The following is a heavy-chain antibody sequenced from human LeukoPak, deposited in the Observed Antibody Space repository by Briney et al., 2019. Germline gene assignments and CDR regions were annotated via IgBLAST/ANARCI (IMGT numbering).Heavy chain of an antibody. CDR3: ARWVNNGGNGCYFDY. Sequence: PGGSLRLSCAASVSGFTFTSYEMNWVRQAPGKGLEWVAYISSSGSTIYYADSVKGRFTISRDNAKSSLYLQMNSLRAEDTAVYYCARWVNNGGNGCYFDYWGQGILVTVSS. CDR2: ISSSGSTI. V-gene: IGHV3-48*03. J-gene: IGHJ4*02. D-gene: IGHD2-8*01. CDR1: VSGFTFTSYE.